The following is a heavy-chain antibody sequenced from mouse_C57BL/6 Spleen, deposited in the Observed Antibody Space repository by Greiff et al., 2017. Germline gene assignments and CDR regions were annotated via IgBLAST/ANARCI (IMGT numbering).Heavy chain of an antibody. Sequence: VQLQQSGPELVRPGVSVKISCKGSGYTFTDYAMHWVKQSHAKSLEWIGVISTYYGDASYNQKFQDKATMTVDKSSSTAYMELARLTSEDSAVFNYGGFYAKDYWGQGTSVTVSS. J-gene: IGHJ4*01. CDR3: GGFYAKDY. V-gene: IGHV1-67*01. CDR2: ISTYYGDA. CDR1: GYTFTDYA.